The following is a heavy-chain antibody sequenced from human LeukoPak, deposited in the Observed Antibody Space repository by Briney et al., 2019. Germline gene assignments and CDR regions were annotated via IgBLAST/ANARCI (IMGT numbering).Heavy chain of an antibody. CDR2: MNPNSGNT. V-gene: IGHV1-8*03. CDR1: GYTFTSYD. Sequence: ASVKVSCKASGYTFTSYDINWVRQATGQGLEWMGWMNPNSGNTGYAQKFQGRVTITRNTSISTAYMELSSLRSEDTAVYYCAREVIAAAGTKVGWFDPWGQGTLVTVSS. CDR3: AREVIAAAGTKVGWFDP. J-gene: IGHJ5*02. D-gene: IGHD6-13*01.